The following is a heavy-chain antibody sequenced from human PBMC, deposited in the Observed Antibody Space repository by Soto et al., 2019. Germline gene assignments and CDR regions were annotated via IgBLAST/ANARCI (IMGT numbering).Heavy chain of an antibody. Sequence: QLQLQESGSGLVKPSQTLSLTCAVSGGSISSGGYSWSWIRQPPGKGLEWIGYIYHSGSTYYNPSLRCQVAISVDRSRNQFSLKLSSVTAADTAVYYCAAGGGLPRYYWGQGTLFTVSS. CDR1: GGSISSGGYS. D-gene: IGHD5-12*01. CDR3: AAGGGLPRYY. J-gene: IGHJ4*02. V-gene: IGHV4-30-2*01. CDR2: IYHSGST.